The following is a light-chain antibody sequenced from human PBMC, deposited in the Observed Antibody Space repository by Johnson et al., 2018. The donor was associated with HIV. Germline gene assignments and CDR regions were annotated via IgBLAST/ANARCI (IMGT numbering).Light chain of an antibody. CDR2: ENN. V-gene: IGLV1-51*02. CDR1: SSNIGNNY. CDR3: GTWDNSLSAYV. Sequence: QPVLTQPPSVSAAPGQKVTISCSGSSSNIGNNYVSWYQQLPGTAPKLIIYENNKRPSGIPDRFSGSKSGTSDTLGITGLQTGDEAAYYCGTWDNSLSAYVFGTGTKVTVL. J-gene: IGLJ1*01.